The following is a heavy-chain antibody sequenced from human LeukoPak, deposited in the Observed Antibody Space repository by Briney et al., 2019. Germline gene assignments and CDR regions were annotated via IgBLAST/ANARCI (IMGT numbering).Heavy chain of an antibody. Sequence: GASAKISCKASGYIFSTYGITWVRQAPGQGLEWMGWIRTYNGETHYAEKLQGRVTMTTGTSTSTAYMELRRLTSDDTAVYFCARALYGNDRVSFTEFDSWGQGTLVTVSS. V-gene: IGHV1-18*01. J-gene: IGHJ4*02. D-gene: IGHD1-1*01. CDR1: GYIFSTYG. CDR3: ARALYGNDRVSFTEFDS. CDR2: IRTYNGET.